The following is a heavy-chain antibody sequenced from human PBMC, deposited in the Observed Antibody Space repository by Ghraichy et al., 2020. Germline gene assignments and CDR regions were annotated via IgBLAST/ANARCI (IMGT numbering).Heavy chain of an antibody. CDR2: IYYSGNT. V-gene: IGHV4-39*01. J-gene: IGHJ5*02. Sequence: SETLSLTCTVSGDSIGSTTYYWGWVRQSPTGGLEWIGSIYYSGNTDYNPSLKSRVTISRDTSTNQFSLKLSSVTATDTAVYYCARQWFGESPLDRWGQGTLVTVSS. D-gene: IGHD3-10*01. CDR1: GDSIGSTTYY. CDR3: ARQWFGESPLDR.